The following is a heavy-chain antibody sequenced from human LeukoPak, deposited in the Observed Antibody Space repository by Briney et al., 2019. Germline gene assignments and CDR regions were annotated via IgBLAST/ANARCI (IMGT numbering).Heavy chain of an antibody. J-gene: IGHJ6*03. CDR1: GYTFTSYG. Sequence: ASVKVSCKASGYTFTSYGISWVRQAPGQGLEWMGWISAYNGNTNYAQKLQGRVTMTTDTSTSTAYMELRSLRSDDTAVYYCARGPTIFGVVIIGYYYYMDVWGKGTTVTVSS. V-gene: IGHV1-18*01. D-gene: IGHD3-3*01. CDR3: ARGPTIFGVVIIGYYYYMDV. CDR2: ISAYNGNT.